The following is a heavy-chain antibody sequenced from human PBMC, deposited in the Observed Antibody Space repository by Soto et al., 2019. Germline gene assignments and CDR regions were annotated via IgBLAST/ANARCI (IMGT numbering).Heavy chain of an antibody. CDR1: GGSISSYY. D-gene: IGHD3-9*01. CDR3: AGLYDIVTGYLDY. Sequence: PSGTLALTCTVSGGSISSYYWSWIRQPPGKGLEWIGYIYYSGSTNYNPSLKNRVTISVDTSKNQFALKLSFVTAADPAVYYCAGLYDIVTGYLDYWRQGTLVNVSS. J-gene: IGHJ4*02. CDR2: IYYSGST. V-gene: IGHV4-59*08.